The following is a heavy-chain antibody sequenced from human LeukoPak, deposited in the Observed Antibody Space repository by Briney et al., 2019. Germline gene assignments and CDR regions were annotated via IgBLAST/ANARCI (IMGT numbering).Heavy chain of an antibody. CDR1: GFTFSSYG. CDR3: ARAAALDF. D-gene: IGHD6-13*01. CDR2: ISSSGSTI. Sequence: QPGGSLRLSCAASGFTFSSYGMNWVRQAPGKGLEWVSYISSSGSTIYYADSVKGRFTVSSENAKNSLYLQMNSLRAEDTAVYYCARAAALDFWGQGTLVTVSS. V-gene: IGHV3-48*03. J-gene: IGHJ4*02.